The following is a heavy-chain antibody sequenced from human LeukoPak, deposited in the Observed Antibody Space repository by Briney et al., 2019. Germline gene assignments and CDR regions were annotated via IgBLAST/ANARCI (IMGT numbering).Heavy chain of an antibody. J-gene: IGHJ4*02. CDR2: IYHSGST. D-gene: IGHD5-18*01. V-gene: IGHV4-30-2*01. CDR1: GGSISSGGYS. Sequence: SETLSLTCAVSGGSISSGGYSWSWIRQPPGKGLEWIGYIYHSGSTYYNPSLKSRVTISVDRSKNQFSLKLSSVTAADTAVYYCARRPVEYNYGFDYWGQGTLVTVSS. CDR3: ARRPVEYNYGFDY.